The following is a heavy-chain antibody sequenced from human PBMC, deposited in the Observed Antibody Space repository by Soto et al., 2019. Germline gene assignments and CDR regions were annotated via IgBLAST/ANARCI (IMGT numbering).Heavy chain of an antibody. J-gene: IGHJ5*02. V-gene: IGHV1-46*01. CDR2: INPSGGST. CDR1: GYTFSSYY. CDR3: ARGDVVVVAARNWFDP. D-gene: IGHD2-15*01. Sequence: QVQLVQSGAEVKKPRASVKVSCKACGYTFSSYYMHWVRQAAGQEVAWMGIINPSGGSTSYAQKFQGRVTMTRHTSTSTVYMELSSLRSEDTAVYYCARGDVVVVAARNWFDPWGQGTLVTVSS.